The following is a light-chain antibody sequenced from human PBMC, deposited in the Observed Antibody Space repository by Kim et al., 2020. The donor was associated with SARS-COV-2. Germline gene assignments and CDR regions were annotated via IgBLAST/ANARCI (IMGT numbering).Light chain of an antibody. CDR1: SSDIGGYNY. Sequence: QSALTQPASVSGSPGQSITISCTGTSSDIGGYNYVSWYQQHPGKAPKLMIYDVSERPSGISNRFFASKSGNTASLTISGLQAEDEADYYCSSYTTSNALLFGGGTQLTVL. CDR3: SSYTTSNALL. V-gene: IGLV2-14*03. CDR2: DVS. J-gene: IGLJ2*01.